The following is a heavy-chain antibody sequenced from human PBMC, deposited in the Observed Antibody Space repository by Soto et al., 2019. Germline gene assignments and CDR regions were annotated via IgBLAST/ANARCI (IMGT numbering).Heavy chain of an antibody. V-gene: IGHV3-23*01. CDR2: ISGSGGIT. CDR1: GFTLSSYA. CDR3: AYSSTPLDY. D-gene: IGHD6-13*01. J-gene: IGHJ4*02. Sequence: EVQLLESGGGVVQPGGTLRLSGAASGFTLSSYAISWFRQPPGKGLEWVSAISGSGGITYYADSVKGRFTISRDNSKNTLYLQMNSLRAEDTAVYYCAYSSTPLDYWGQGTLVTVSS.